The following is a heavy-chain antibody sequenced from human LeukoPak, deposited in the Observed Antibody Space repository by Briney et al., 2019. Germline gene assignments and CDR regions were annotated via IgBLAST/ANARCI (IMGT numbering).Heavy chain of an antibody. J-gene: IGHJ4*02. CDR2: IYYSGST. V-gene: IGHV4-59*01. D-gene: IGHD4-17*01. CDR3: ARDGAPGIDY. CDR1: GGSISSYY. Sequence: SETLSLTRTVSGGSISSYYWSWIRQPPGKGLEWIGYIYYSGSTKYNPSLKSRVTISVDTSKKQFSLKLSSVTAADTAVYYCARDGAPGIDYWGQGTLVTVSS.